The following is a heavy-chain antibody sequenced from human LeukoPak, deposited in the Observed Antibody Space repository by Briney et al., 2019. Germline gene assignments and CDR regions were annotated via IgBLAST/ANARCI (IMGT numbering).Heavy chain of an antibody. Sequence: SETLSLTCAVYGGSFSGYYWSWIRQPPGKGLEWIGEINHSGSTNYNPSLKSRVTISVDTSKNQFSLKLSSVTAADTAVYYCARPGILRSKSGSFDYWGQGTLVTVSS. V-gene: IGHV4-34*01. J-gene: IGHJ4*02. D-gene: IGHD3-3*01. CDR1: GGSFSGYY. CDR2: INHSGST. CDR3: ARPGILRSKSGSFDY.